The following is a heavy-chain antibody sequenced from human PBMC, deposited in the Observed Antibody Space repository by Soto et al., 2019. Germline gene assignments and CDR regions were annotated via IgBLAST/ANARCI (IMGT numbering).Heavy chain of an antibody. CDR1: GYTFTSYD. D-gene: IGHD4-17*01. CDR3: ARASGVTKDLDY. J-gene: IGHJ4*02. V-gene: IGHV1-8*01. CDR2: MNPNSGNT. Sequence: EASVKVSCKASGYTFTSYDINWVRQATGQGLEWMGWMNPNSGNTGYAQKFQGRVTMTRNTSISTAYMELSSLRSEDTAVYYCARASGVTKDLDYWGQGTLVTVSS.